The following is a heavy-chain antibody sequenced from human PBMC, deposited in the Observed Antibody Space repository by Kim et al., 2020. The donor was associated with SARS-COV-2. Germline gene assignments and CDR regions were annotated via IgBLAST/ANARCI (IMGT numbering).Heavy chain of an antibody. D-gene: IGHD6-13*01. V-gene: IGHV4-34*01. Sequence: SETLSLTCAVYGGSFSGYYWSWIRQPPGKGLEWIGEINHSGSTNYNPSLKSRVTISVDTSKNQFSLKLSSVTAADTAVYYCARGLLAAAGTTGFDYWGQGTLGTVSS. CDR2: INHSGST. J-gene: IGHJ4*02. CDR1: GGSFSGYY. CDR3: ARGLLAAAGTTGFDY.